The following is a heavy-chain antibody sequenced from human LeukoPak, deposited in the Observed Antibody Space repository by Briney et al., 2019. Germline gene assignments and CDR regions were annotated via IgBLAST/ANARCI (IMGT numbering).Heavy chain of an antibody. J-gene: IGHJ4*02. CDR2: ISRSGSTK. CDR3: SRALGWLPENY. V-gene: IGHV3-11*04. D-gene: IGHD5-24*01. Sequence: PGVTVRLPCAASGFTFRDYNMRWIRQAPAKGLEWVSPISRSGSTKYYADSVKRRFTISRDNAQNSLYLQMNSLIVEDTAVYYWSRALGWLPENYWGQGTLVTVSS. CDR1: GFTFRDYN.